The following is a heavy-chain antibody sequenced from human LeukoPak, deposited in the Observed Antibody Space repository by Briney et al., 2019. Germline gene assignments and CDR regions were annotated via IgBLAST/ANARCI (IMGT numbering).Heavy chain of an antibody. V-gene: IGHV3-21*01. CDR1: GFTFSSYS. CDR2: ISSSSSYI. D-gene: IGHD5-18*01. Sequence: GGSLRLSCAASGFTFSSYSMNWVRQAPGKGLEWVSSISSSSSYIYYADSVKGRFTISRDNAKNSLYLRMNSLRAEDTAVYYCARDPEGYSYGEGDYWGQGTLVTVSS. CDR3: ARDPEGYSYGEGDY. J-gene: IGHJ4*02.